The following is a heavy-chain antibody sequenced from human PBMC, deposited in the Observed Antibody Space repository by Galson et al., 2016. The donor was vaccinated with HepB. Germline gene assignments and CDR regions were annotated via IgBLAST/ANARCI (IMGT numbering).Heavy chain of an antibody. CDR2: ISWDAGTT. J-gene: IGHJ2*01. V-gene: IGHV3-43D*03. CDR1: GFSFQNYA. D-gene: IGHD2-15*01. CDR3: VREGGYCYGDSCRYFDL. Sequence: SLRLSCAASGFSFQNYAMHWVRQAPGKGLEWVSLISWDAGTTYYVDSVKGRFTISRDSTKNSLYLQMNSLRVEDTAVYYCVREGGYCYGDSCRYFDLWGRGTVVTVSS.